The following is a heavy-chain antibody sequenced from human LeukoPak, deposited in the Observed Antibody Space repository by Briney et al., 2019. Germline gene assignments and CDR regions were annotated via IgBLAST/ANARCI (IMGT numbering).Heavy chain of an antibody. V-gene: IGHV4-4*02. D-gene: IGHD3-22*01. CDR2: IYHSGST. CDR1: GGSISSSNW. J-gene: IGHJ4*02. CDR3: ARAYYDSSGYYSDY. Sequence: SETLSLTCAVSGGSISSSNWWSWVRQPPGKGLEWIGEIYHSGSTNYNPSLKSRVTMSVDTSKNQFSLKLSSVTAADTAVYYCARAYYDSSGYYSDYWGQGTLVTVSS.